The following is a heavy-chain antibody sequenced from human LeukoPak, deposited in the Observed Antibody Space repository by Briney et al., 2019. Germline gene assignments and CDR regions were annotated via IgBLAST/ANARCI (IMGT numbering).Heavy chain of an antibody. CDR3: ARRPYYYDSSGYWS. J-gene: IGHJ5*02. D-gene: IGHD3-22*01. CDR2: ISSSGSTI. Sequence: GGSLRLSCAASGFTFSSYEMNWVRQAPGKGLEWVSYISSSGSTIYYADSVKGRFTISRDNAKNSLYLQMDSLRAEDTAVYYCARRPYYYDSSGYWSWGQGTLVTVSS. V-gene: IGHV3-48*03. CDR1: GFTFSSYE.